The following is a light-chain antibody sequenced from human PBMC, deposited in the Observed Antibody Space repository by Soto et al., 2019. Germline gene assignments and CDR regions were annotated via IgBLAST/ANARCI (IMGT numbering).Light chain of an antibody. CDR3: QQRSDWPLT. Sequence: EIVLTQSPATLSLSPGERATLSCRASQSVSSYLAWYQQKPGQAPRLLIYDASNRATGIPARFSGSGSGTVFTLTISSLEPEDFAVYYCQQRSDWPLTFGGGNKVDIK. J-gene: IGKJ4*01. CDR2: DAS. CDR1: QSVSSY. V-gene: IGKV3-11*01.